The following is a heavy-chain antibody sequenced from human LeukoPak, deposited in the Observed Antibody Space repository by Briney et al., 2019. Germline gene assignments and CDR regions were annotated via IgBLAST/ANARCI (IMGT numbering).Heavy chain of an antibody. V-gene: IGHV4-59*01. Sequence: SETLSLTCTVSGGSISSYYWTWIRQPPGKGLEWIGYIYYSGSTNYNPSLKSRVTISVDTSRNQFSLKLSSVTAADTAVYYCAREVGDYYGSGSYHFDYWGQGTLVTVSS. CDR1: GGSISSYY. D-gene: IGHD3-10*01. CDR3: AREVGDYYGSGSYHFDY. J-gene: IGHJ4*02. CDR2: IYYSGST.